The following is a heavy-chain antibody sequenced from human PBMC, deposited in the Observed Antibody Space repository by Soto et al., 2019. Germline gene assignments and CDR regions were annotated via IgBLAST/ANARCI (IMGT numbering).Heavy chain of an antibody. J-gene: IGHJ4*02. CDR3: ARGRTQTLYYFDY. Sequence: GGSLRLSCAASGFTYSDYFMSWIRQAPGKRLEWVSYIGSSGSIIYYADSMKGRFTISRDNAKNSLYLQMSSLRAEDTAVYYCARGRTQTLYYFDYWGQGTLVTVSS. V-gene: IGHV3-11*01. CDR1: GFTYSDYF. D-gene: IGHD1-7*01. CDR2: IGSSGSII.